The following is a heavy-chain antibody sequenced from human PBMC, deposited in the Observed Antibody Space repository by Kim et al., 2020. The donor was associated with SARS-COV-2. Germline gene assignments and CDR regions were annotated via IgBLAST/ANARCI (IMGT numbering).Heavy chain of an antibody. CDR3: ATLYSGRDSELPDY. J-gene: IGHJ4*02. Sequence: PSLKGRVNMSVDTSKNQFSLQLSSVTAADTAVYYCATLYSGRDSELPDYWGQGTLVTVSS. D-gene: IGHD1-26*01. V-gene: IGHV4-4*07.